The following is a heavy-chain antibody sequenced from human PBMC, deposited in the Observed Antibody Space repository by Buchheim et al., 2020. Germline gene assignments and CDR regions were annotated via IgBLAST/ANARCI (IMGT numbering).Heavy chain of an antibody. V-gene: IGHV4-59*01. D-gene: IGHD4-17*01. CDR1: GGSISSYY. J-gene: IGHJ4*02. CDR3: ARVGSSDGDYDY. Sequence: QVQLQESGPGLVKPSETLALTCTVSGGSISSYYWSWIRQPPGKGLEWIGHIYYSGSTNYNPSLKSRVTITVDTSKNQFPLKLSSVTAADAAVYYCARVGSSDGDYDYWGQGTL. CDR2: IYYSGST.